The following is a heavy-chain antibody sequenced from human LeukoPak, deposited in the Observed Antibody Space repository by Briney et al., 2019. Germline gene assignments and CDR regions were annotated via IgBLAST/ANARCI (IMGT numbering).Heavy chain of an antibody. CDR3: AARALQDYDILTGYYITSIDY. J-gene: IGHJ4*02. Sequence: PSETLSLTCIVSGGSISSSSYYWGWIRQPPGKGLEWIGSIYHSGSTYYNPSLKSRVTISVDTSKNQFSLKLSSVTAADTAVYYCAARALQDYDILTGYYITSIDYWGQGTLVTVSS. CDR2: IYHSGST. V-gene: IGHV4-39*07. D-gene: IGHD3-9*01. CDR1: GGSISSSSYY.